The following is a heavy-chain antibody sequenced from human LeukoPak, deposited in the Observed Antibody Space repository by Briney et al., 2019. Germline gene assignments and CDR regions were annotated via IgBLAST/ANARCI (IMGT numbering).Heavy chain of an antibody. J-gene: IGHJ3*02. Sequence: ASVKVSCKASGYTFTYRYLHWVRQAPGQRLEWMGWINAGNGNTKYSQKFQGRVTITRDTSASTAYMELSSLRSEDTAVYYCATGADYGDYVAFDIWGQGTMVTVSS. V-gene: IGHV1-3*01. D-gene: IGHD4-17*01. CDR2: INAGNGNT. CDR1: GYTFTYRY. CDR3: ATGADYGDYVAFDI.